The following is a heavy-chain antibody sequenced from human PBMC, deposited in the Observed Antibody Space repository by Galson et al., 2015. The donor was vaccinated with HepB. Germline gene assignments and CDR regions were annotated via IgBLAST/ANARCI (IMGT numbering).Heavy chain of an antibody. CDR1: GGTFSSYA. Sequence: SVKVSCKASGGTFSSYAISWVRQAPGQGLEWMGGIIPIFGTANYAQKFQGRVTITADKSTSTAYMELSSLRSEDTAVYYCARVGDNYRCNWFDPWGQGTLVTVSS. V-gene: IGHV1-69*06. CDR2: IIPIFGTA. D-gene: IGHD4-11*01. J-gene: IGHJ5*02. CDR3: ARVGDNYRCNWFDP.